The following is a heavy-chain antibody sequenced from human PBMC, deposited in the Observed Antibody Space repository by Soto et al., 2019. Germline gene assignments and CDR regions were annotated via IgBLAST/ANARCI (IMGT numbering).Heavy chain of an antibody. V-gene: IGHV1-2*04. D-gene: IGHD2-8*01. CDR2: INPKSGGT. J-gene: IGHJ6*02. Sequence: GASVKVSCKASRYSFTDYHIHWVRQAPGQGLEWLGRINPKSGGTSTAQKFQGWVTMTTDTSISTASMELTRLTSDDTAIYYCARGDSADCSNGVCSFFYNHDMDVWG. CDR1: RYSFTDYH. CDR3: ARGDSADCSNGVCSFFYNHDMDV.